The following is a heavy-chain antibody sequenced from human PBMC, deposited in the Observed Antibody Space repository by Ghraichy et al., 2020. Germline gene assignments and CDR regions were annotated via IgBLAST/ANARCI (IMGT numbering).Heavy chain of an antibody. V-gene: IGHV1-46*01. D-gene: IGHD4-23*01. CDR1: GYSLTSHY. Sequence: ASVKVSRKASGYSLTSHYIHWVRQAPGQGLEWMGIINPNDGITSYIQKFRGRVSMTRDTSTSTVNMELSSLRSEDTAVYYCARDQNGGHYGMDVWGQGTTVTVSS. CDR2: INPNDGIT. CDR3: ARDQNGGHYGMDV. J-gene: IGHJ6*02.